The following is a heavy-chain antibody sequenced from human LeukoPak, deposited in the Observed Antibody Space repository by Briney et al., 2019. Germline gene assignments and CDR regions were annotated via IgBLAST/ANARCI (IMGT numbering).Heavy chain of an antibody. CDR1: GFTFSNYA. V-gene: IGHV3-23*01. Sequence: QSGGSLRLSCAASGFTFSNYAISWVRQAPGKGLEWVSAIIYSGDRTYYADSVKGRFTISRDNSKNTLYLQMNSLRAEDTALYYCAREGQVAGTRIGAFDFWGQGTMVTVSS. CDR3: AREGQVAGTRIGAFDF. CDR2: IIYSGDRT. D-gene: IGHD6-19*01. J-gene: IGHJ3*01.